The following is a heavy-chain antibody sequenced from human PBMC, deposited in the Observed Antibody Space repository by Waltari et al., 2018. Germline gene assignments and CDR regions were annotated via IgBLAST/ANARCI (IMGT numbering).Heavy chain of an antibody. D-gene: IGHD2-15*01. CDR2: IRYDGSNK. J-gene: IGHJ4*02. V-gene: IGHV3-30*02. Sequence: QVQLVESGGGVVQPGGSLRLSCAASGFTFSSYGMHWVRQAPGKGLEWVACIRYDGSNKYYADSVKGRFTISRDNSKNTLYLQMNSLRAEDTAVYYCAKDYGGGRVDYFDYWGQGTLVTVSS. CDR1: GFTFSSYG. CDR3: AKDYGGGRVDYFDY.